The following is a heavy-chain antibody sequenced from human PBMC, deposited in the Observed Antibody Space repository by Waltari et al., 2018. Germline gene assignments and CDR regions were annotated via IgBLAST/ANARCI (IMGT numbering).Heavy chain of an antibody. D-gene: IGHD2-15*01. V-gene: IGHV4-38-2*01. CDR3: ASSYRSGQFDY. Sequence: QLQLQESVPGLVKPSETLSLTCAVSGYSISSGYYWGWSRQRPGKGLEWIGRMDHSGRTYDNTTLKSRVTIAGDTSKNQVALKLRSVTAADTAVDYCASSYRSGQFDYWGQGTLVTVSS. J-gene: IGHJ4*02. CDR1: GYSISSGYY. CDR2: MDHSGRT.